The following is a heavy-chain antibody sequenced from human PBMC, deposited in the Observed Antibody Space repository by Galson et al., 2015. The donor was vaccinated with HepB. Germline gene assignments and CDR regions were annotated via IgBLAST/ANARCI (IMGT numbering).Heavy chain of an antibody. CDR3: AKDGPVATQSPYYFDS. D-gene: IGHD5-12*01. Sequence: SLRLSCAASGFTFSSHAMSWVRQAPGKGLEWVSGISGSGGSTYYLVSVKGRFTTSRDNSRNTLYLQMNNLRAEDTAVYYCAKDGPVATQSPYYFDSWGQGTLVAVSS. CDR1: GFTFSSHA. CDR2: ISGSGGST. J-gene: IGHJ4*02. V-gene: IGHV3-23*01.